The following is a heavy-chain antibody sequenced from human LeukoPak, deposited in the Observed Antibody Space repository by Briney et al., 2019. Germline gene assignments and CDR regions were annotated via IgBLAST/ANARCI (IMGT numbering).Heavy chain of an antibody. V-gene: IGHV3-21*01. CDR3: ARDSSYGSWFDP. J-gene: IGHJ5*02. Sequence: GGSLRLSCAASGFTFSSYSMNWVRQAPGKGLEWVSSISSSSSYIYYADSVKGRFTISTDNAKNSLYLQMNSLRAEDTAVYYCARDSSYGSWFDPWGQGTLVTVSS. D-gene: IGHD3-16*01. CDR1: GFTFSSYS. CDR2: ISSSSSYI.